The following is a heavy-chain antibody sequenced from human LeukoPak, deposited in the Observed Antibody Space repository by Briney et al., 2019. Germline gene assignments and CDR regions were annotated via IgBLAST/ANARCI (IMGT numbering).Heavy chain of an antibody. CDR2: ISDSGNT. J-gene: IGHJ4*02. CDR3: AKDWDQVLYYFDY. V-gene: IGHV3-23*01. CDR1: GFTLSSYA. D-gene: IGHD2-2*01. Sequence: PGGSLRLSCAASGFTLSSYAMSWVRQAPGKGLEWVSAISDSGNTYYADSVKGRFTISRDNSKNTLYLQMNSLRVEDTAVYYCAKDWDQVLYYFDYWGQGTLVTVSS.